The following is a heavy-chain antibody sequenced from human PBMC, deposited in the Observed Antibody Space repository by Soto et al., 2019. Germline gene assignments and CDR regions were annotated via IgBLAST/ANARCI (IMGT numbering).Heavy chain of an antibody. V-gene: IGHV3-23*01. CDR1: GVTFSSNYA. J-gene: IGHJ4*02. Sequence: PGGSLRLSCAASGVTFSSNYAVTWVRPGPGKGLEWVSGISGSGGRSYYADSVKGRFTISRDNSKNTLYLQMNSLRAEDTAVYYCAKASGQIWSGYYRPFDYWGLGTLVTVSS. D-gene: IGHD3-3*01. CDR3: AKASGQIWSGYYRPFDY. CDR2: ISGSGGRS.